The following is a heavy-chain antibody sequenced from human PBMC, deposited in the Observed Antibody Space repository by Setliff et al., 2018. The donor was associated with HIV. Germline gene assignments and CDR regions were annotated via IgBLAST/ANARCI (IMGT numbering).Heavy chain of an antibody. CDR1: GGTFSSYA. CDR3: ARDSELRTFDI. J-gene: IGHJ3*02. CDR2: IIPILGIA. V-gene: IGHV1-69*10. Sequence: ASVKVSCKASGGTFSSYAISWVRQAPGQGLEWMGGIIPILGIANYAQKFQGRVTITADKSTSTAYMELSSLRSEDTAVYYCARDSELRTFDIWGQGTMVTVSS. D-gene: IGHD1-26*01.